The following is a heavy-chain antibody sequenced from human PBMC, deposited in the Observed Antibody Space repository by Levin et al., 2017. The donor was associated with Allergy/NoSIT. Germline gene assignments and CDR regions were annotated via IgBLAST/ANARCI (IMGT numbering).Heavy chain of an antibody. Sequence: SETLSLTCAVSGGSISSSNWWSWVRQPPGKGLEWIGEIYHSGSTNYNPSLKSRVTISVDKSKNQFSLKLSSVTAADTAVYYCASTTYCGGDCYSYYFDYWGQGTLVTVSS. D-gene: IGHD2-21*01. CDR1: GGSISSSNW. CDR3: ASTTYCGGDCYSYYFDY. J-gene: IGHJ4*02. V-gene: IGHV4-4*02. CDR2: IYHSGST.